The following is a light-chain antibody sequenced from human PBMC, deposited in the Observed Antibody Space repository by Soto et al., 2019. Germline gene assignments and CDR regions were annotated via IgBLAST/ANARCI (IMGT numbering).Light chain of an antibody. CDR2: DVS. Sequence: QSVLTQPRSVSGSPGQSVTIACTGTSSDVGTYDFVSWYQQHPGKAPRLMIFDVSERPSGVPDRFSGSKSGNTASLTISGLQAEDEADYYCCLYAVTFYVFGTGIKVNV. J-gene: IGLJ1*01. V-gene: IGLV2-11*01. CDR1: SSDVGTYDF. CDR3: CLYAVTFYV.